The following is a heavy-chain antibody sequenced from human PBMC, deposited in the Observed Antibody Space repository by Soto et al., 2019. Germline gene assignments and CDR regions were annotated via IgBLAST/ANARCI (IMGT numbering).Heavy chain of an antibody. CDR2: ISYDGSNK. CDR3: AKDLRLTEIAVAGEFDY. CDR1: GFTFSSYG. D-gene: IGHD6-19*01. Sequence: HPGGSLRLSCAASGFTFSSYGMHWVRQAPGRGLEWVAVISYDGSNKYYADSVKGRFTISRDNSKDTLYLQMNSLRAEDTAVYYCAKDLRLTEIAVAGEFDYWGQGTLVTVSS. J-gene: IGHJ4*02. V-gene: IGHV3-30*18.